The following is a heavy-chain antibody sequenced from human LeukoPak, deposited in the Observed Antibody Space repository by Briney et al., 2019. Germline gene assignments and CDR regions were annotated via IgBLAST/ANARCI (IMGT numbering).Heavy chain of an antibody. CDR1: GYTFSSYY. CDR2: INPSDGST. Sequence: GASVKVSCKASGYTFSSYYMHWVRQAPGQGLEWMGIINPSDGSTRYAQKFQGRVTMTRDTSTGTVDMEVSSLRSEDTAVYYCARTAARRFDYWGQGTLVTVSS. CDR3: ARTAARRFDY. D-gene: IGHD6-6*01. V-gene: IGHV1-46*01. J-gene: IGHJ4*02.